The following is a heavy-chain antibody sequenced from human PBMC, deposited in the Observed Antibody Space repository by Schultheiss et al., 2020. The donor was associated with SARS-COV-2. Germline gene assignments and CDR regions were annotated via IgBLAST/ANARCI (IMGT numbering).Heavy chain of an antibody. CDR1: GFTFDDYA. CDR3: ARDLGGPSRPENYYGMDV. J-gene: IGHJ6*02. V-gene: IGHV3-9*01. CDR2: ISWNSGSI. Sequence: GGSLRLSCAASGFTFDDYAMHWVRQAPGKGLEWVSGISWNSGSIGYADSVKGRFTISRDNSKNTLYLQMDSLRAEDAAVYYCARDLGGPSRPENYYGMDVWGQGTTVTVSS. D-gene: IGHD1-14*01.